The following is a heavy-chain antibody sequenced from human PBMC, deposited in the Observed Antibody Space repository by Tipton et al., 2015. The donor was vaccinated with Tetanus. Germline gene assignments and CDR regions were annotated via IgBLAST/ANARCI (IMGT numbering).Heavy chain of an antibody. J-gene: IGHJ1*01. Sequence: LRLSCTVSGGSISSSSYYWGWIRQPPGKGLEWIGSIYYSGSTYYNPSLKSRVIISVDTSKNQFSLKLSSVTAADTAVYYCAGLIVGATSSEYFQHWGQGTLVAVSS. CDR1: GGSISSSSYY. CDR2: IYYSGST. D-gene: IGHD1-26*01. V-gene: IGHV4-39*01. CDR3: AGLIVGATSSEYFQH.